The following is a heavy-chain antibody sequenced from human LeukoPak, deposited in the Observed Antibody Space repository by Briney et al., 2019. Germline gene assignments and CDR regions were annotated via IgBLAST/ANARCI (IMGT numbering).Heavy chain of an antibody. Sequence: PSETLSLTCTVSGGSISSYYWSWIRQPPGKGLEWIGYIYYGGSTNYNPSLKSRVTISVDTSKNQFSLKLSSVTAANTAVYYCARAPGRNYYYYYGMDVWGQGTTVTVSS. CDR2: IYYGGST. CDR3: ARAPGRNYYYYYGMDV. D-gene: IGHD1-26*01. V-gene: IGHV4-59*01. CDR1: GGSISSYY. J-gene: IGHJ6*02.